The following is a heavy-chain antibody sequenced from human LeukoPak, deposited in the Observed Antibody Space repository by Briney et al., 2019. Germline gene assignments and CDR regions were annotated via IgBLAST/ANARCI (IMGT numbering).Heavy chain of an antibody. CDR1: GGSISSYY. D-gene: IGHD3-22*01. CDR2: IYYSGST. J-gene: IGHJ3*02. Sequence: VKPSETLSLTCTVSGGSISSYYWSWIRQPPGKGLEWIGYIYYSGSTNYNPSLKSRVTISVDTSKNQFSLKLGSVTAADTAVYYCARGPYDSSGHDAFDIWGQGTMVTVSS. V-gene: IGHV4-59*01. CDR3: ARGPYDSSGHDAFDI.